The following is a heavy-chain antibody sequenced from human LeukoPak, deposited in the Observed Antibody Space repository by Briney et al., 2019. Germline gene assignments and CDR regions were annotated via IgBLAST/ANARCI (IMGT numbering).Heavy chain of an antibody. V-gene: IGHV4-59*01. CDR3: ARGGYGDYGGYYMDV. J-gene: IGHJ6*03. D-gene: IGHD4-17*01. CDR1: GGSISSYY. Sequence: SETLSLTCTVSGGSISSYYWSWIRQPPGKGLEWIGYIYYSGSTNYNPSLKSRVTISVDTSKNQFSLKLSSVTAADTAVYYCARGGYGDYGGYYMDVWGKGTTVTVSS. CDR2: IYYSGST.